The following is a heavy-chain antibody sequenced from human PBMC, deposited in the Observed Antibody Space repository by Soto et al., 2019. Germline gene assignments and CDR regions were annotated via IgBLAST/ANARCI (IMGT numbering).Heavy chain of an antibody. CDR1: GYTFTSYG. J-gene: IGHJ5*02. V-gene: IGHV1-18*01. CDR3: ARGQQGAPYDFWSGYYTMLFGWFDP. CDR2: ISAYNGNT. D-gene: IGHD3-3*01. Sequence: QVQLVQSGAEVKKPGASVKVSCKASGYTFTSYGISWVRQAPGQGLEWMGWISAYNGNTNYAQKLQGRVTMTTDTSTSTAYMELRSLRSDDTAVYYCARGQQGAPYDFWSGYYTMLFGWFDPWGQGTLVTVSS.